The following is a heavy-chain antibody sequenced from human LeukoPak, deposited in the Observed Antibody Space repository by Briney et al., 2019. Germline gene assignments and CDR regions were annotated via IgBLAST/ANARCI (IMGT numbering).Heavy chain of an antibody. CDR1: GFTFSSYS. D-gene: IGHD3-3*01. CDR3: AKGIGAFGVVTVALFDY. J-gene: IGHJ4*02. V-gene: IGHV3-21*04. Sequence: PGGSLRLSCAASGFTFSSYSMNWVRQAPGKGLEWVSSISSSSSYIYYADSVKGRFTISRDNAKNTLYLQMNSLRAEDTAVYYCAKGIGAFGVVTVALFDYWGQGTLVTVSS. CDR2: ISSSSSYI.